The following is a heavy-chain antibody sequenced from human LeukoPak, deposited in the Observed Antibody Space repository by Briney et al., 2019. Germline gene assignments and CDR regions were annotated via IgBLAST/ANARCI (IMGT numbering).Heavy chain of an antibody. CDR2: MNPNSGNT. CDR1: GYTFTSYD. J-gene: IGHJ2*01. Sequence: ASVKVSCKASGYTFTSYDINWVRQATGQGLEWMGWMNPNSGNTGYAQKFQGRVTMTRNTSISTAYMELSSLRSEDTAVYYCARVYYSNSYDYWYFDLWGRGTLVTVSS. CDR3: ARVYYSNSYDYWYFDL. V-gene: IGHV1-8*01. D-gene: IGHD6-13*01.